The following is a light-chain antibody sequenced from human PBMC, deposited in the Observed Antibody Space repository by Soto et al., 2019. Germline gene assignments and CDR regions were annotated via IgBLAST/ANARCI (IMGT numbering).Light chain of an antibody. V-gene: IGKV3-20*01. CDR2: DAS. CDR3: QQYGTSPIT. CDR1: QTVRNNY. J-gene: IGKJ5*01. Sequence: ECVLTQSRSTLSLSPGERPTLPCRPSQTVRNNYLAWYQQKNGQAPRLXIYDASSRATGIPDRFSGGGSGTDFNLTISRLEPEDFAVYDCQQYGTSPITFGQGTRLEIK.